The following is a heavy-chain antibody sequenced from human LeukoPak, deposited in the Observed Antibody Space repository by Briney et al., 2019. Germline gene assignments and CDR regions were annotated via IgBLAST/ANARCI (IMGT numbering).Heavy chain of an antibody. D-gene: IGHD5-18*01. V-gene: IGHV3-21*04. Sequence: GGSLRLSCAASGFTFSTYSMNWVRQAPGKGLEWVASITSPVGHIYYAGSLKGRITISRDNAKSSLYLQMNSLRAEDTAVYFCARDEGRGYSYGGYWGQGTLVTVSS. CDR1: GFTFSTYS. J-gene: IGHJ4*02. CDR2: ITSPVGHI. CDR3: ARDEGRGYSYGGY.